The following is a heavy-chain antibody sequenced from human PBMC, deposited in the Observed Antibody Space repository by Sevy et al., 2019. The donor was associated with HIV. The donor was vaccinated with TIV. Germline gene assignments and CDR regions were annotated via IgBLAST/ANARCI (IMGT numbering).Heavy chain of an antibody. J-gene: IGHJ5*02. V-gene: IGHV3-15*01. CDR1: EFIFNDAW. Sequence: GGSLRLSCVASEFIFNDAWMHWVRQAPGKGLEWVGRIKSNIDGAAIDYAAPVKGRFTISRNDSKITVFLEMNSLKSVETAVYFCTARVRDFGVIGWQISWGQRIQVTVSA. D-gene: IGHD3-3*01. CDR2: IKSNIDGAAI. CDR3: TARVRDFGVIGWQIS.